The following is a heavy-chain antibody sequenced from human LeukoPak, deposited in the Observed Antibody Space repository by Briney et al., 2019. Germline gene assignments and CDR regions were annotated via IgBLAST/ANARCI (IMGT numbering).Heavy chain of an antibody. J-gene: IGHJ6*03. D-gene: IGHD6-19*01. CDR1: GFTFSSNY. Sequence: GGSLRLSCAASGFTFSSNYMSWVRKAPGKGLEWVSVIYSGGSTYCADSVKGRFTISRDNSKNTLYLQMNSLRAEDTAVYYCARDGTGYSSGWYLYMDVWGKGTTVTVSS. V-gene: IGHV3-53*01. CDR2: IYSGGST. CDR3: ARDGTGYSSGWYLYMDV.